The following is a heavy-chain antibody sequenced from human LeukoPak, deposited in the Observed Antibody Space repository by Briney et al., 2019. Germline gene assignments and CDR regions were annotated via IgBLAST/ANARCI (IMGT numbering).Heavy chain of an antibody. CDR2: ISAYNGNT. J-gene: IGHJ3*02. CDR3: ARTGGLGPMKYNAFDI. Sequence: ASVKVSCKASGYTFTSYGISWVRQAPGQGLEWMGWISAYNGNTNYAQKLQGRVTMTTDTSTSTAYMELRSLRSDDTAVYYCARTGGLGPMKYNAFDIWGQGTMVTVSS. CDR1: GYTFTSYG. D-gene: IGHD1-1*01. V-gene: IGHV1-18*01.